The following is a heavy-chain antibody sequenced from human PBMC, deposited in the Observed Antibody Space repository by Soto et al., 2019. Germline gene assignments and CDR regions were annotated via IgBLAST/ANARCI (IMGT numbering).Heavy chain of an antibody. CDR3: AKAYEGYYDDEP. V-gene: IGHV3-30*04. Sequence: QVHLVDSGGGAVQPGRSLRLSCAASGFTFNSYSMHWYRQAPGKGLEWVAVISFAGDNIHYADSVRSRFTISSDNSQNTLYLQMNSLRRVDTAVYYCAKAYEGYYDDEPWGQGTLVIVPS. D-gene: IGHD3-16*01. CDR2: ISFAGDNI. CDR1: GFTFNSYS. J-gene: IGHJ4*02.